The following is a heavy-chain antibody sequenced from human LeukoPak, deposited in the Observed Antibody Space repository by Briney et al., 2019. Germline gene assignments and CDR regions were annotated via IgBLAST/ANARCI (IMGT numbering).Heavy chain of an antibody. CDR1: GGSFSGYY. D-gene: IGHD3-10*01. J-gene: IGHJ5*02. CDR2: INHSGST. CDR3: ARVGAYYYGSGGYYWFDP. Sequence: SEALSLTCAVYGGSFSGYYWSWIRQPPGKGLEWIGEINHSGSTNYNPSLKSRVTISVDTSKNQFSLKLSSVTAADTAVYYCARVGAYYYGSGGYYWFDPWGQGTLVTVSS. V-gene: IGHV4-34*01.